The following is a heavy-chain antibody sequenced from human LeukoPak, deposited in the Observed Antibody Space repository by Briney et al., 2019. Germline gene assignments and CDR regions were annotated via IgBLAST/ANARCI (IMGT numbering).Heavy chain of an antibody. J-gene: IGHJ4*02. V-gene: IGHV4-4*07. CDR1: GGSISSYY. D-gene: IGHD4-17*01. CDR2: IYTSGTT. Sequence: SETLSLTCTVSGGSISSYYWSWIRQPAGKGLEWIGRIYTSGTTHYNPSLKSRVTMSVDTSKDQFSLKLSSVTAADTAVYYCAKLSTVTTSFDYWGQGTLVTVSS. CDR3: AKLSTVTTSFDY.